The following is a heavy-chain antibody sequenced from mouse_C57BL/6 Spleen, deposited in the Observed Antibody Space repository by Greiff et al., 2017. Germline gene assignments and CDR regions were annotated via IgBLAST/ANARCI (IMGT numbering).Heavy chain of an antibody. Sequence: QVQLKQPGAELVKPGASVKMSCKASGYTFTSYWITWVKQRPGQGLEWIGDIYPGSGSTNYNEKFKSKATLTVDKSSSTAYMQLSSLTSEDSAVYYCARNDYGGPMDYWGQGTSVTVSS. CDR2: IYPGSGST. CDR3: ARNDYGGPMDY. V-gene: IGHV1-55*01. J-gene: IGHJ4*01. CDR1: GYTFTSYW. D-gene: IGHD2-4*01.